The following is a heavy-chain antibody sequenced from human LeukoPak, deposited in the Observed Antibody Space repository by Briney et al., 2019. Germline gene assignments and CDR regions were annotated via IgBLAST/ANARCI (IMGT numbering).Heavy chain of an antibody. CDR2: IIPILGIA. Sequence: SVKVSCKASGYTFTSYGISWVRQAPGQGLEWMGRIIPILGIANYAQKFQGRVTITADKSTSTAYMELSSLRSEDTAVYYCARDRAAYYDILTGLESAFDIWGQGTMVTVSS. CDR3: ARDRAAYYDILTGLESAFDI. V-gene: IGHV1-69*04. J-gene: IGHJ3*02. D-gene: IGHD3-9*01. CDR1: GYTFTSYG.